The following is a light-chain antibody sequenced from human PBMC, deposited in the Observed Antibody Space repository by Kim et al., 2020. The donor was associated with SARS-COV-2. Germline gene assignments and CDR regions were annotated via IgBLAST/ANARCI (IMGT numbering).Light chain of an antibody. CDR2: AAS. Sequence: CATVGDRVTITGRASQGISSYLAWYQQKPGKAPKLLIYAASTLQSGVPSRFSGSGSGTEFTLTISSLQPEDFATYYCQQLNSYPYFGGGTKVDIK. CDR3: QQLNSYPY. CDR1: QGISSY. V-gene: IGKV1-9*01. J-gene: IGKJ4*01.